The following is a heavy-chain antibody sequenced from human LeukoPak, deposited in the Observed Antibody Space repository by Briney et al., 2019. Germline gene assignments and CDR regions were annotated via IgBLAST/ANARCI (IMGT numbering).Heavy chain of an antibody. V-gene: IGHV4-39*01. CDR3: ARVGAYSSSWYSVHYMDV. J-gene: IGHJ6*03. Sequence: SETLSLTCTVSGGSISSSSYYWGWLRQPPGTGLEWSGSIYYSGSTYYNPSLKSRVTISVDTSKNQFSLKPSSVTAADTAVYYCARVGAYSSSWYSVHYMDVWGKGTTVTISS. D-gene: IGHD6-13*01. CDR2: IYYSGST. CDR1: GGSISSSSYY.